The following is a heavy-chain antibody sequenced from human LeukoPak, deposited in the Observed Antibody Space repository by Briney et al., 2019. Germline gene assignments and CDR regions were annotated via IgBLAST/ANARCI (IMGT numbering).Heavy chain of an antibody. Sequence: GASVKVSCKASGGTFNNYAFNWVRQAPGQGLEWMGGITPIFGTANYAQKFQGRVTITADESTSTAYMELSSLRSEDTAVYYCATARGYSGYELSKYYFDYWGQGTLVTVSS. CDR2: ITPIFGTA. D-gene: IGHD5-12*01. J-gene: IGHJ4*02. CDR3: ATARGYSGYELSKYYFDY. CDR1: GGTFNNYA. V-gene: IGHV1-69*13.